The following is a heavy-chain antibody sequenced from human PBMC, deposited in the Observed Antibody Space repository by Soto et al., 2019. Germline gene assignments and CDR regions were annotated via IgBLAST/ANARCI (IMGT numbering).Heavy chain of an antibody. CDR1: GGSFSGYY. Sequence: SETLSLTCAVYGGSFSGYYWSWIRQPPGKGLEWIGEINHSGSTNYNPSLKSRVTISVDTSKNQFSLKLSSVTAADTAVYYCARGLSGLAGYYYYYMDVWGKGTTVTVSS. CDR2: INHSGST. J-gene: IGHJ6*03. D-gene: IGHD1-26*01. CDR3: ARGLSGLAGYYYYYMDV. V-gene: IGHV4-34*01.